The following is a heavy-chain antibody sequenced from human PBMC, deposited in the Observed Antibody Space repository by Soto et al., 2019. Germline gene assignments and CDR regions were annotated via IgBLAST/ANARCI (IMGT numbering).Heavy chain of an antibody. CDR2: ISAYNGNT. CDR3: ARVSWYDDYYYGMDV. V-gene: IGHV1-18*01. Sequence: VKVSCKASGYTFTSYGISWVRQAPGQGLEWMGWISAYNGNTNYAQKLQGRVTMTTDTSTSTAYMELRSLRSDDTAVYYCARVSWYDDYYYGMDVWGQGTTVTVSS. CDR1: GYTFTSYG. J-gene: IGHJ6*02. D-gene: IGHD6-13*01.